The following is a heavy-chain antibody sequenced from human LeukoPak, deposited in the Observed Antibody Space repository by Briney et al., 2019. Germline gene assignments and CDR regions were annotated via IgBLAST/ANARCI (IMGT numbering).Heavy chain of an antibody. D-gene: IGHD4-17*01. Sequence: ASVKVSCKASGYTFTGYYIHWVRQAPGQGLEWMGWISAYNGNTNYAQKFQGRVTITADESTSTAYMELSRLRSDDTAVYYCARDISYGDYTFYFDYWGQGTLVTVSS. V-gene: IGHV1-18*04. CDR2: ISAYNGNT. CDR1: GYTFTGYY. J-gene: IGHJ4*02. CDR3: ARDISYGDYTFYFDY.